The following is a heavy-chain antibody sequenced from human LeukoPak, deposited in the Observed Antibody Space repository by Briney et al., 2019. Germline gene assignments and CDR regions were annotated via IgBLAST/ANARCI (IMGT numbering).Heavy chain of an antibody. CDR2: MNPNSGNT. CDR1: GYTFTSYD. D-gene: IGHD3-3*01. J-gene: IGHJ5*02. CDR3: ARGDYDFWSGHNWFDP. Sequence: ASVKVSCKASGYTFTSYDINWVRQATGQGLEWMGWMNPNSGNTGYAQKFQGRVTITRNTSISTAYMELSSLRSEDTAVYYCARGDYDFWSGHNWFDPWGQGTLVTVSS. V-gene: IGHV1-8*03.